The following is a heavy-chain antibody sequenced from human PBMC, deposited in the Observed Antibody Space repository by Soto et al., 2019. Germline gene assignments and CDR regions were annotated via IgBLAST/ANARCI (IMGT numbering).Heavy chain of an antibody. CDR3: ARARYCASPSCYKHYYYGLDI. CDR1: GYTFTSHG. V-gene: IGHV1-18*04. CDR2: ISTYNSRT. J-gene: IGHJ6*02. D-gene: IGHD2-2*02. Sequence: ASVKVSCKASGYTFTSHGISWVRQAPGQGLEWLGWISTYNSRTHYAQKVQGRVTMATDTSTSTAYLDLRSLTFDDTAGYYCARARYCASPSCYKHYYYGLDIWGQGTTVTV.